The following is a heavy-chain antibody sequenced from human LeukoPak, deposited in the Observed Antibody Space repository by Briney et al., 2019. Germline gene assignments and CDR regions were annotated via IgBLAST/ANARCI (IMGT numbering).Heavy chain of an antibody. J-gene: IGHJ4*02. Sequence: AGGSLRLSCAASGFTFSSYAMSWVRQPPGKGLEWVGSMFYSGSTYYNPSLKSRVTISVNTSKNQFSLKLSSVTAADTAVYYCARLYSITWYYFDYWGQGTLVTVSS. V-gene: IGHV4-38-2*01. CDR2: MFYSGST. D-gene: IGHD6-13*01. CDR1: GFTFSSYA. CDR3: ARLYSITWYYFDY.